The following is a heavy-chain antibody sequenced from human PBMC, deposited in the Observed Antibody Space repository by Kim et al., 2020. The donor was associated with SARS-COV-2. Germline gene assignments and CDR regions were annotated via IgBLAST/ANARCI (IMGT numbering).Heavy chain of an antibody. Sequence: SETLSLTCTVSGGSISSGSYYWSWIRQPAGKGLEWIGRIYTSGSTNYNPSLKSRVTISVDTSKNQFSLKLSSVTAADTAVYYCAREEGIAVAGTGWFDPWGQGTLVTVSS. CDR3: AREEGIAVAGTGWFDP. J-gene: IGHJ5*02. D-gene: IGHD6-19*01. CDR2: IYTSGST. CDR1: GGSISSGSYY. V-gene: IGHV4-61*02.